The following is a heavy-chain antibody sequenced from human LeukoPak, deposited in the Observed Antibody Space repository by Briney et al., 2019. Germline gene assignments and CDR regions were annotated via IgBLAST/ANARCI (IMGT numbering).Heavy chain of an antibody. J-gene: IGHJ4*02. CDR1: GGSISSGGYY. CDR3: ARGLVSSSWYDY. V-gene: IGHV4-31*03. Sequence: PSETLSLTCTVSGGSISSGGYYWSWIRQHPGKGLEWIGYIYYSGSTYYNPSLKSRVTISVDTSKNQFSLKLSSVTAADTAVYYCARGLVSSSWYDYWGQGTLVTVSS. D-gene: IGHD6-13*01. CDR2: IYYSGST.